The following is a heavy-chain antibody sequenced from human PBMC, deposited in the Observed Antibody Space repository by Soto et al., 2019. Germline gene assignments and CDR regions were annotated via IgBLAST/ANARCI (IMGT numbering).Heavy chain of an antibody. D-gene: IGHD3-22*01. J-gene: IGHJ4*02. V-gene: IGHV5-10-1*01. Sequence: GESLKISCRDSGYNFGRYWISWVPQMPGKGLEWMGRIDPSDSSAKYSPPFQGHVTISVDKSISTAYLQWSSLKASDTAMYFCARRDDSNAYYSLVVWGQGTLVTVSS. CDR3: ARRDDSNAYYSLVV. CDR2: IDPSDSSA. CDR1: GYNFGRYW.